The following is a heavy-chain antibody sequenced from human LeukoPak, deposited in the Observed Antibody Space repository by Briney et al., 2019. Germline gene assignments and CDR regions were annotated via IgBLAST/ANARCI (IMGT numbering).Heavy chain of an antibody. CDR3: AREPLQTPFPDY. J-gene: IGHJ4*02. CDR2: IYHSEST. Sequence: PSETLSLTCAVSGDSINSRSYYWAWIRQPPGKGLEWIGSIYHSESTYYNPSLKSRVTISLDTSKNQFSLKLSSVTAADTAVYYCAREPLQTPFPDYWGQGTLVTVSS. CDR1: GDSINSRSYY. D-gene: IGHD5-24*01. V-gene: IGHV4-39*07.